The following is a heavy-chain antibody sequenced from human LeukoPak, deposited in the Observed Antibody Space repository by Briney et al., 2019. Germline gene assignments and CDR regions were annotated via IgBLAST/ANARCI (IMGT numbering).Heavy chain of an antibody. CDR3: TRPPFYDILTGLGNDAFDI. CDR1: GGSISSSNYY. CDR2: IYYSGST. V-gene: IGHV4-39*01. Sequence: SGTLSLTCTVSGGSISSSNYYWGWIRQPPGKGLEWIGSIYYSGSTYYNPSLKSRVTISVDTSKNQFSLKLSSVTAADTAVYYCTRPPFYDILTGLGNDAFDIWGQGTMVTVSS. J-gene: IGHJ3*02. D-gene: IGHD3-9*01.